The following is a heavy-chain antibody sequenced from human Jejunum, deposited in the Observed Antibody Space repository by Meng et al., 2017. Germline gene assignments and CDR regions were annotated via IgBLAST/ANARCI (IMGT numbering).Heavy chain of an antibody. D-gene: IGHD4-17*01. CDR3: VKTYHGDQY. J-gene: IGHJ4*02. Sequence: GSLRLSCKTSGYSFTSYWIAWVRQMPGKGLEWMGIIYPYDSQTRYSPSFQGQVTISADKSISVAYLQWSSLKASDTAIYYCVKTYHGDQYWGQGTLVTVSS. CDR1: GYSFTSYW. CDR2: IYPYDSQT. V-gene: IGHV5-51*01.